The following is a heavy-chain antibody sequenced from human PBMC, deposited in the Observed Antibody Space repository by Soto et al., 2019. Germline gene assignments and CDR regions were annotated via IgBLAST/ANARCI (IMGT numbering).Heavy chain of an antibody. J-gene: IGHJ4*02. Sequence: QITMKESGPTLVRPTQTLTLTCTFSGFSLTTSGMNVGWIRQPPGKALEWLALIYWDDDKRYSPSLNNRLTITKDTSKTHVVLTMTNMDPVDTATYDCAHSEGSSCLCDSWGQGTLVTLSS. CDR3: AHSEGSSCLCDS. V-gene: IGHV2-5*02. CDR2: IYWDDDK. CDR1: GFSLTTSGMN. D-gene: IGHD6-13*01.